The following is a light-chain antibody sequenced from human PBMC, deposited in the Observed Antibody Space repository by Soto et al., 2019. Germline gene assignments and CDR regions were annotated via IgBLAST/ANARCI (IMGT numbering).Light chain of an antibody. CDR2: WAS. J-gene: IGKJ1*01. CDR3: QQYYSTPPVT. V-gene: IGKV4-1*01. Sequence: DIVMTQSPDSLAVSLGDRATISCKSSQNLLYSSNNKNYLAWYQQKPGQPPKLLIYWASTRESGVPDRFSASGSGTDFTLTISRLQAEDVAVYYCQQYYSTPPVTFCQGTKVEIK. CDR1: QNLLYSSNNKNY.